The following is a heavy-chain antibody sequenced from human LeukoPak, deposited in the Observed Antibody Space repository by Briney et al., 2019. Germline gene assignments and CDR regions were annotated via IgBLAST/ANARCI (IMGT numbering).Heavy chain of an antibody. V-gene: IGHV3-23*01. D-gene: IGHD3-16*01. CDR1: GFTFSSYA. Sequence: GGSLRLSCAASGFTFSSYAMSWVRQAPGKGLEWVSVISGSGGSTYYADSVKGRFTISRDNSKNTLYLRMNSLRAEDTAVYYCAKGMGRIMITFGGPDYWGQGTLVTVSS. CDR2: ISGSGGST. J-gene: IGHJ4*02. CDR3: AKGMGRIMITFGGPDY.